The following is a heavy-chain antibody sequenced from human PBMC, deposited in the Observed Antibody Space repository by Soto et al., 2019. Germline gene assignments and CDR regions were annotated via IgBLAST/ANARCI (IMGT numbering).Heavy chain of an antibody. CDR2: IFSGGST. V-gene: IGHV3-66*01. J-gene: IGHJ6*02. CDR1: GFTVSSNY. D-gene: IGHD3-10*01. CDR3: ARDMVRAMDV. Sequence: EVQLVESGGGLVQPGGSLRLSCAASGFTVSSNYMSWVRQAPGKGLEWVSVIFSGGSTYYADSVKGRFTISRDNSNNTLCLQMNSLRAEDTAVYYCARDMVRAMDVWGQGTTVTVSS.